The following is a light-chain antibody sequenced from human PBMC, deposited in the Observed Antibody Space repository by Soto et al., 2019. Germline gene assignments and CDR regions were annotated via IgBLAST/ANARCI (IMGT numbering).Light chain of an antibody. CDR3: QQRSNWPLT. Sequence: EIVLTQSPDTLSLSPGEIATLSLMASQGVRTFLAWYQQKIGQAPRLLIHGASNRATGIPARFSGSGSGTDFTLTISSLEPEDFAVYYCQQRSNWPLTFGGGTKV. J-gene: IGKJ4*01. CDR2: GAS. V-gene: IGKV3-11*01. CDR1: QGVRTF.